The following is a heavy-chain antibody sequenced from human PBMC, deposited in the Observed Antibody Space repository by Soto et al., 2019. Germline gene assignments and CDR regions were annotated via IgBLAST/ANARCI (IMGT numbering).Heavy chain of an antibody. J-gene: IGHJ4*02. V-gene: IGHV3-7*01. CDR1: GFPFSTYW. D-gene: IGHD3-16*01. CDR2: MDQDGSET. Sequence: EVQLVESGGGLVQPGGSLRLSFAASGFPFSTYWMTWVRQPPGKGLEWVANMDQDGSETYYVDSVRGRFTVSRDNAKNSLYLQMNSLRVEDTAVYYCVCGGNFFIYWGQGTLVTVSP. CDR3: VCGGNFFIY.